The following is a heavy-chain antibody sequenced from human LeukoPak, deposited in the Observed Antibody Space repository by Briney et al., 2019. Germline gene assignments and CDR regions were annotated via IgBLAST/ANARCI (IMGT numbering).Heavy chain of an antibody. D-gene: IGHD3-3*01. Sequence: GGSLRLPCAASGFTVSSNYMSWVRQAPGKELEWVSVIYSGGSTYYADSVKGRFTISRDNSKNTLYLQMNSLRAEDTAVYYCAKVYRTTIFGVVNSVDYWGQGTLVTVSS. V-gene: IGHV3-53*05. CDR3: AKVYRTTIFGVVNSVDY. CDR1: GFTVSSNY. CDR2: IYSGGST. J-gene: IGHJ4*02.